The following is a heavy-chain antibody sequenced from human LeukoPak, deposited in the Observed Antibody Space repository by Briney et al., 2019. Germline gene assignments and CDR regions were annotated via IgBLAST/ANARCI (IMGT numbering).Heavy chain of an antibody. J-gene: IGHJ4*02. CDR3: ARRAGAYSHPYDY. Sequence: VGSLRLSCTVSGFAVSSNSMSWVRQAPGKGLEWVSFIFSSTHYSDSVKGRFTISRDNSKNTLYLQMNSLRAEDTAVYYCARRAGAYSHPYDYWGQGTLVTVSS. D-gene: IGHD4/OR15-4a*01. CDR1: GFAVSSNS. V-gene: IGHV3-53*01. CDR2: IFSST.